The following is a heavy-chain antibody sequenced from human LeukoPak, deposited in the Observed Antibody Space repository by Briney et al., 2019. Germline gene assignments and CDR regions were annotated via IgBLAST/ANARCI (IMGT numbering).Heavy chain of an antibody. CDR1: GGSFSGYY. D-gene: IGHD6-13*01. V-gene: IGHV4-34*01. CDR2: ISHSGST. Sequence: PSETLSLTCAVYGGSFSGYYWSWIRQPPGKGLEWIGEISHSGSTNYNPSLKSRVTISVDTSKNQFSLKLSSVTAADTAVYYCARTVAGSQQLVPFFDYWGQGTLVTVSS. CDR3: ARTVAGSQQLVPFFDY. J-gene: IGHJ4*02.